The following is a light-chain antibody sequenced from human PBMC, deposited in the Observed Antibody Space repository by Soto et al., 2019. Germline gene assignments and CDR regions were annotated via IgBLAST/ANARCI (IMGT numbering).Light chain of an antibody. J-gene: IGLJ2*01. V-gene: IGLV2-14*01. CDR1: SSDVGGYNY. Sequence: QSALTQPASVSGSPGQSITISCTGTSSDVGGYNYVSWYQQHPGKAPKLMIYDVSNRPSGVSNRFSGSKSGNTASLTISGLQAEDVADYYCSSYTSSSTRGVVFGGGTKVTVL. CDR3: SSYTSSSTRGVV. CDR2: DVS.